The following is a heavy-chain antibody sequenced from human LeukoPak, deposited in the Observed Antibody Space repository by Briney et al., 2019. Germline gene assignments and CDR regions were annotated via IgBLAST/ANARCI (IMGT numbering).Heavy chain of an antibody. CDR2: FGGTGAGI. D-gene: IGHD1-26*01. V-gene: IGHV3-23*01. Sequence: GGSLRLSCAASGFTFSTFGMSWVRQAPGKGLEWVSTFGGTGAGIYYADSVKGRFTVSRDNSKSTLYLQMNSLRGEDTAIYYCAKSGPYFYESWGQGTLVTVSS. CDR3: AKSGPYFYES. CDR1: GFTFSTFG. J-gene: IGHJ4*02.